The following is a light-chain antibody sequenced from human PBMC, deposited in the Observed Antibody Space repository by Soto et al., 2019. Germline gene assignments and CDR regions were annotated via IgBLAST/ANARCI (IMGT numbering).Light chain of an antibody. J-gene: IGLJ2*01. CDR2: DVS. Sequence: QSALTQPASVSGSPGQSITISCTGTSSDIGSYNFVSWYQQHPGKAPELKIYDVSNRPSGVSNRFSGSKSANTASLNISGLQAEDEADYYCSSFTSSSTVVFGGGTKLTVL. V-gene: IGLV2-14*01. CDR1: SSDIGSYNF. CDR3: SSFTSSSTVV.